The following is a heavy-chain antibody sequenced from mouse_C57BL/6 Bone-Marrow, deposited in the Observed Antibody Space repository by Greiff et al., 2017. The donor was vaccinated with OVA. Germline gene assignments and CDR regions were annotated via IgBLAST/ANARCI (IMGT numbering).Heavy chain of an antibody. D-gene: IGHD2-3*01. Sequence: QVQLQQSGAELVKPGASVKLSCKASGYTFTSYWMHWVKQRPGQGLEWIGMIHPNSGSTNYNEKFKSKATLTVDKSSSTAYMQLSSLTSEDSAVYYCAREDDYWYFDVWGTGTTVTVSS. J-gene: IGHJ1*03. V-gene: IGHV1-64*01. CDR3: AREDDYWYFDV. CDR1: GYTFTSYW. CDR2: IHPNSGST.